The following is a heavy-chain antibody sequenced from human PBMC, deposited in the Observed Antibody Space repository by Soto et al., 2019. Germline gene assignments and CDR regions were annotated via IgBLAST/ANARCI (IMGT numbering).Heavy chain of an antibody. CDR1: GRSISSGGYS. D-gene: IGHD3-10*01. CDR3: ARGYYYGSGTNAFDI. V-gene: IGHV4-30-2*01. Sequence: SETLSLTCAVSGRSISSGGYSWSWIRQPPGKGLEWIGYIYHSGSTYYNPSLKSRVTISVDRSKNQFSLKLSSVTAADTAVYYCARGYYYGSGTNAFDIWGQGTMVTVS. CDR2: IYHSGST. J-gene: IGHJ3*02.